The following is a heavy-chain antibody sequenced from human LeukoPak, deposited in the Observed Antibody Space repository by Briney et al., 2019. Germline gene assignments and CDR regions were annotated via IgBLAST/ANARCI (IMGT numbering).Heavy chain of an antibody. Sequence: SETLSLTCTVSGGSIRSYYWSWTRQPPGKGLEWIGYIYYSGSTIYNPSLKSRVTISLDTSKNQFSLKLRSVTAADTAVYYCASLRKRGGAFDIWGQGTMVTVSS. V-gene: IGHV4-59*12. J-gene: IGHJ3*02. CDR3: ASLRKRGGAFDI. CDR1: GGSIRSYY. CDR2: IYYSGST.